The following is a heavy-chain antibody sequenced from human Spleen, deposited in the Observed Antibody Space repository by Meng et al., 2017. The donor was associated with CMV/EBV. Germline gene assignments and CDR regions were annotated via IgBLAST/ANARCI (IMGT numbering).Heavy chain of an antibody. Sequence: YTFTGYYMHWVRQAPGQGLEWMGWINPNSGGTNYAQKFQGRVTMTRDTSISTAYMELSRLRSDDTAVYYCARDGDIVVVPASPGGYWGQGTLVTVSS. D-gene: IGHD2-2*01. CDR1: YTFTGYY. J-gene: IGHJ4*02. V-gene: IGHV1-2*02. CDR2: INPNSGGT. CDR3: ARDGDIVVVPASPGGY.